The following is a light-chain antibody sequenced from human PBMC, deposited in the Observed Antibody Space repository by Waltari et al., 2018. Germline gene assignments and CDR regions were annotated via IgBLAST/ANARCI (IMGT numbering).Light chain of an antibody. CDR1: TGAVTSGNY. CDR3: LIYYGGVVV. J-gene: IGLJ2*01. Sequence: QTVVTQEPSLTVSPGGPITLTCASSTGAVTSGNYPNWFQQKPGQAPRPLIYTTNNKHSWTPARFAGSLLGGKAALTLSGVQPEDEADYYCLIYYGGVVVFGGGTKLTVL. CDR2: TTN. V-gene: IGLV7-43*01.